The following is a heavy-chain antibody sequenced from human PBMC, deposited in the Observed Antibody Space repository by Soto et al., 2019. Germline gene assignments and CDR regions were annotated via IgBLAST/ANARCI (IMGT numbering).Heavy chain of an antibody. D-gene: IGHD3-10*01. CDR2: ISSSSSYT. V-gene: IGHV3-11*03. J-gene: IGHJ6*02. Sequence: GGSLRLSCAASGFTFSDYYMSWIRQAPGKGLEWVSYISSSSSYTNYADSVKGRFTISRDNAKNSLYLQMNSLRAEDTAVYYCALSQGYYYRSGTQDVWGQGTTVTVSS. CDR3: ALSQGYYYRSGTQDV. CDR1: GFTFSDYY.